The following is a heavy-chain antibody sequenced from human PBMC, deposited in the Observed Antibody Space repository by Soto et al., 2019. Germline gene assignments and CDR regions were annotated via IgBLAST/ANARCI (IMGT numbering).Heavy chain of an antibody. V-gene: IGHV1-69*06. Sequence: VASVKVSCKASGGTFSSYAISWERQAPGQGLEWMGGIIPIFGTANYAQKFQGRVTITADKSTSTAYMELSSLRSEDTAVYYCARELTIFGVVTDYYGMDVWGQGTTVTVSS. CDR3: ARELTIFGVVTDYYGMDV. D-gene: IGHD3-3*01. J-gene: IGHJ6*02. CDR2: IIPIFGTA. CDR1: GGTFSSYA.